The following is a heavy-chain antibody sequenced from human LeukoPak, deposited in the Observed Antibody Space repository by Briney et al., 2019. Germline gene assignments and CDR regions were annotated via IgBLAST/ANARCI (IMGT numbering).Heavy chain of an antibody. J-gene: IGHJ4*02. CDR3: AKDGGWGSGWPFDY. D-gene: IGHD6-19*01. Sequence: PGGSLRLSCAVSGITLSNYGMSWVRQTPGKGLEWVAGISGSGGTTSYADSVKGRFTISRDNAKNSLYLQMNSLRTEDTAMYYCAKDGGWGSGWPFDYWGQGTLVTVSS. V-gene: IGHV3-23*01. CDR1: GITLSNYG. CDR2: ISGSGGTT.